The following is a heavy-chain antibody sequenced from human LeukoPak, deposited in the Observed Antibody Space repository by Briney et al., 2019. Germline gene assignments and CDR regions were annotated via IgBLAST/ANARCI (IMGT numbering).Heavy chain of an antibody. CDR2: ISSSSSYI. V-gene: IGHV3-21*01. D-gene: IGHD5-24*01. Sequence: GGSLRLSCAASGFTFSSYSMNWVRQAPGKGLEWVSSISSSSSYIYYADSVKGRFTISRDNAKNSLYLQMNSLRAEDTAVYYCAKTDGYNYNYYYYMDVWGKGTTVTVSS. J-gene: IGHJ6*03. CDR3: AKTDGYNYNYYYYMDV. CDR1: GFTFSSYS.